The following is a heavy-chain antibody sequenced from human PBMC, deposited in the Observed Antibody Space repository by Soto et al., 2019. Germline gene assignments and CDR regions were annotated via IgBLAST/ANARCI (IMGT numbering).Heavy chain of an antibody. J-gene: IGHJ4*02. CDR2: ISYDGSNK. Sequence: PGGSLRLSCAASGFTFSSYAMHWVRQAPGKGLEWVAVISYDGSNKYYADSVKGRFTISRDNSKNTLYLQMNSLRAEDTAVYYCACSRGVAAHLPTFDYWGQGTLVTVSS. CDR1: GFTFSSYA. V-gene: IGHV3-30-3*01. CDR3: ACSRGVAAHLPTFDY. D-gene: IGHD6-19*01.